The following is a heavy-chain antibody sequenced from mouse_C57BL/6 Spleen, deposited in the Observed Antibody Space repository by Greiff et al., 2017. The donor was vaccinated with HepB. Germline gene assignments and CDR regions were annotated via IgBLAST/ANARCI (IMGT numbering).Heavy chain of an antibody. CDR3: ARGTTVVAPYDMDY. CDR2: IYPGDGDT. J-gene: IGHJ4*01. CDR1: GYAFSSSW. V-gene: IGHV1-82*01. Sequence: VKLMESGPELVKPGASVKISCKASGYAFSSSWMNWVKQRPGKGLEWIGRIYPGDGDTNYNGKFKGKATLTADKSSSTAYMQLSSLTSEDSAVYFCARGTTVVAPYDMDYWGQGTSVTVSS. D-gene: IGHD1-1*01.